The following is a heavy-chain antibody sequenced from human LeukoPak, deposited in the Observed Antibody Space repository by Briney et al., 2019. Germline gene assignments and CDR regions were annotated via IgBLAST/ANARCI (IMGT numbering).Heavy chain of an antibody. CDR2: ISSSSSTI. D-gene: IGHD5-18*01. V-gene: IGHV3-48*02. CDR3: ARGLRGYSYGYAPIDY. Sequence: GGSLRLSCAASGFTFSSYSMNWVRQAPGKGLEWVSYISSSSSTIYYADSVKGRFTISRDNAKNSLYLQMNSLRDEDTAVYYCARGLRGYSYGYAPIDYWGQGTLVTVSS. CDR1: GFTFSSYS. J-gene: IGHJ4*02.